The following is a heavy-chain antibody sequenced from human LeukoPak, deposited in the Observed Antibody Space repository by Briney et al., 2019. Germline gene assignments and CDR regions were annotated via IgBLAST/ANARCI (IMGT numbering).Heavy chain of an antibody. D-gene: IGHD3-10*01. CDR2: IRGSGGSS. V-gene: IGHV3-23*01. Sequence: GGSLTLSCPPSGFTFNHHAMSWVRLAPGKALEWASAIRGSGGSSYYADSEKVRFTISRENSKNTLYLQMNSLRAEDTAVYYCAKGAILWFGELLGDFDYWGQGTLVTVSS. CDR1: GFTFNHHA. J-gene: IGHJ4*02. CDR3: AKGAILWFGELLGDFDY.